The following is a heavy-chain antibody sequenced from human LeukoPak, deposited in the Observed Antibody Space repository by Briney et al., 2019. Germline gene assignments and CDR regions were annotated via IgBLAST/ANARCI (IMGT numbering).Heavy chain of an antibody. CDR2: MNPNSGNT. CDR3: ARGRAGGSWKRRGWFDP. J-gene: IGHJ5*02. CDR1: GYTFTSYD. V-gene: IGHV1-8*03. Sequence: ASVKVSCKASGYTFTSYDINWVRQATGQGLEWMGWMNPNSGNTGYAQKFQGRVTITRNTSISTAYMELSSLRSEDTAVYYCARGRAGGSWKRRGWFDPWGQGTLVTVSS. D-gene: IGHD2-15*01.